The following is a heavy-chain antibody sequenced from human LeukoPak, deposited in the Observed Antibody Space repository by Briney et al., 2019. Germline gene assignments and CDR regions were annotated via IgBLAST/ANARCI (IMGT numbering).Heavy chain of an antibody. CDR2: ISYDGSNK. Sequence: GGSLRLSCAASGFTFSSYAMHWVRQAPGKGLEGVAVISYDGSNKYYADSVKGRFTISRDNSKNTLYLQMNSLRAEDTAVYYCARELRATRWFDPWGQGTLVAVSS. J-gene: IGHJ5*02. CDR1: GFTFSSYA. V-gene: IGHV3-30*04. CDR3: ARELRATRWFDP. D-gene: IGHD1-26*01.